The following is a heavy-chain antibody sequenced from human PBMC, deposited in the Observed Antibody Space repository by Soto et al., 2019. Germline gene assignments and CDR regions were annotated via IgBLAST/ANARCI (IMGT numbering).Heavy chain of an antibody. CDR1: GYTFTSYD. V-gene: IGHV1-8*01. Sequence: ASVKVSCKASGYTFTSYDINWVRQATGQGLEWMGWMNPNSGNTGYAQKFQGRVTMTRNTSISTAYMEMSSLRSEDTAVYYCARGRLRPRSGGSYNWLDPWGQGTLVTVSS. D-gene: IGHD2-15*01. J-gene: IGHJ5*02. CDR3: ARGRLRPRSGGSYNWLDP. CDR2: MNPNSGNT.